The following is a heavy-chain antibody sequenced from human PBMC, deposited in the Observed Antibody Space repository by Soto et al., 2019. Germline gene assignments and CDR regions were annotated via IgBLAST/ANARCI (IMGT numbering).Heavy chain of an antibody. J-gene: IGHJ6*02. CDR1: GGSVSSAGYY. V-gene: IGHV4-61*08. CDR3: ARLSGIYYYYGMDV. Sequence: SETLSLTCTVSGGSVSSAGYYWSWIRQPPGKGLEWIGYIYHSGSTNYNPSLKSRVTISVDTSKNQFSLKLSSVTAADTAVYYCARLSGIYYYYGMDVWGQGTTVTVSS. CDR2: IYHSGST.